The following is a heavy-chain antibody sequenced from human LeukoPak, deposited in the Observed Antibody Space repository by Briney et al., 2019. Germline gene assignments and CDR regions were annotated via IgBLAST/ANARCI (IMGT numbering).Heavy chain of an antibody. Sequence: SVKVSCKASGGTFSSYAISWVRQAPGQGLEWMGGIISIFGTANYAQKFQGRVTITTDESTSTAYMELSSLRSEDTAVYYCARDHPTGDYDSSGYYYVGAFDIWGQGTMVTVSS. CDR1: GGTFSSYA. CDR2: IISIFGTA. V-gene: IGHV1-69*05. D-gene: IGHD3-22*01. CDR3: ARDHPTGDYDSSGYYYVGAFDI. J-gene: IGHJ3*02.